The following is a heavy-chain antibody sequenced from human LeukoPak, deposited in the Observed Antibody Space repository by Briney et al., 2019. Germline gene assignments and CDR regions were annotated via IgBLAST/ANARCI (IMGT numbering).Heavy chain of an antibody. CDR1: GFIFRSYW. J-gene: IGHJ4*02. CDR2: IKEDGSKK. CDR3: ARGSAWERGSYDY. Sequence: GGSLRLSCAASGFIFRSYWMKWVRQAPGKGLEWVANIKEDGSKKYYVDSVKGRFTISRDNAENSLYLQMNSLRVEDTAVYYCARGSAWERGSYDYWGQGTLVTVSS. D-gene: IGHD1-26*01. V-gene: IGHV3-7*05.